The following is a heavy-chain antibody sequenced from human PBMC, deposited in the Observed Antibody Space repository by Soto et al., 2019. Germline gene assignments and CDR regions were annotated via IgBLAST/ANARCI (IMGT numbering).Heavy chain of an antibody. J-gene: IGHJ4*02. CDR3: ARVNRGAFDH. Sequence: PSETLSLTCTVSGDSISSTYSYWVWIRQPPGKGLEWIGSIFYTGSTDYNPSLKSRVTLSLATSKNQFSLNLSSVTAADTAVYYCARVNRGAFDHWGQGALVTVSS. CDR2: IFYTGST. V-gene: IGHV4-61*05. CDR1: GDSISSTYSY.